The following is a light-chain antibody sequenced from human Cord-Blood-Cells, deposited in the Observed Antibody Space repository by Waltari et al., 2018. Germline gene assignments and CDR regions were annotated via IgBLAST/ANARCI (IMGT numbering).Light chain of an antibody. CDR1: SSDVGVYNY. Sequence: QSALTQPPSASGSPGQSVTIPCTGTSSDVGVYNYVSWYQQHPGKAPKLMIYEVSKRPSGVPDRFSGSKSGNTASPTVSGLQAEDEADYYCSSYAGSNNLVFGGGTKLTVL. CDR3: SSYAGSNNLV. V-gene: IGLV2-8*01. CDR2: EVS. J-gene: IGLJ2*01.